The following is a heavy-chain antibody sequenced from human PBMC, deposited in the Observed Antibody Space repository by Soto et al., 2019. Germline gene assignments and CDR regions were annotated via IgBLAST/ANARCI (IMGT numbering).Heavy chain of an antibody. CDR3: ERLGYIVLHAYNNIEDMDV. D-gene: IGHD3-16*01. J-gene: IGHJ6*02. CDR1: GYSFTSYL. CDR2: IYPGDSDT. Sequence: GDARNISCKCSGYSFTSYLIGLVGQMPGKCLEWMGIIYPGDSDTRYSPSFQGQVTISADNSISTAYLQWSSLKASDTAIYYCERLGYIVLHAYNNIEDMDVWGQGTTVTVSS. V-gene: IGHV5-51*01.